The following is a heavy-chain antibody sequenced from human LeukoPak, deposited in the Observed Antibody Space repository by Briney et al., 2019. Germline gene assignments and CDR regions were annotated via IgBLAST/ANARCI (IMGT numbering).Heavy chain of an antibody. CDR3: AKDGKTRFLEWLSSDTPFDY. D-gene: IGHD3-3*01. V-gene: IGHV3-23*01. J-gene: IGHJ4*02. Sequence: GGSLRLSCAASGFTFSSYAMSWARQAPGKGLEWVSAISGSGGSTYYADSVKGRFTISRDNSKNTLYLQMNSLRAEDTAVYYCAKDGKTRFLEWLSSDTPFDYWGQGTLVTVSS. CDR2: ISGSGGST. CDR1: GFTFSSYA.